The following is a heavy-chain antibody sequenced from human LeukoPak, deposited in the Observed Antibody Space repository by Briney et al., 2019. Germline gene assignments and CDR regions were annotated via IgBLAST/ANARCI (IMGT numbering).Heavy chain of an antibody. V-gene: IGHV3-7*01. D-gene: IGHD2-15*01. CDR2: INHYGSEK. J-gene: IGHJ4*02. Sequence: GGSLRPSCAASGFTFRSYWMSWVRQAPGKGLEWVANINHYGSEKYYVDSVKGRFTVSRDNAKNSLYLQMNSLRVEDTAVYYGARESTRYCSGGSCYSSSSFDYWGQGTLVTVSS. CDR1: GFTFRSYW. CDR3: ARESTRYCSGGSCYSSSSFDY.